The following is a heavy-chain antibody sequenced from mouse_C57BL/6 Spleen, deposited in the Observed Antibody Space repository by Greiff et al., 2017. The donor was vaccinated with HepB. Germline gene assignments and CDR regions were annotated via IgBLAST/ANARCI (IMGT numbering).Heavy chain of an antibody. CDR1: GYAFSSSW. D-gene: IGHD2-4*01. CDR3: ARAKGLYDYDGAWFAY. J-gene: IGHJ3*01. CDR2: SYPGDGDT. Sequence: VKLQESGPELVKPGASVKISCKASGYAFSSSWMNWVKQRPGKGLEWIGRSYPGDGDTNYNGKFKGKATLTADKSSSTAYMQLSSLTSEDSAVYFCARAKGLYDYDGAWFAYWGQGTLVTVSA. V-gene: IGHV1-82*01.